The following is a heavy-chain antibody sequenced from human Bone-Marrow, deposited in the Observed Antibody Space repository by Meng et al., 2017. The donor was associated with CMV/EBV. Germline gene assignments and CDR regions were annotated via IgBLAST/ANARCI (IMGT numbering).Heavy chain of an antibody. CDR2: ISSSSSYI. Sequence: GESLKISCAASGFTFSSYSMNWVRQAPGKGLEWVSSISSSSSYIYYADSVKDRFTISRDNAKNSLYLQMNSLRAEDTAVYYCASSPRVEYYYDSSGYPADYWGQGTLVTVSS. J-gene: IGHJ4*02. CDR3: ASSPRVEYYYDSSGYPADY. D-gene: IGHD3-22*01. CDR1: GFTFSSYS. V-gene: IGHV3-21*01.